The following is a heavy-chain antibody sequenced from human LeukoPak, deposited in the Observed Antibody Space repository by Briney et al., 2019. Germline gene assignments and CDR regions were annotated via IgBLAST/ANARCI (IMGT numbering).Heavy chain of an antibody. D-gene: IGHD6-19*01. CDR1: GGSISSNSYY. CDR2: IYYSGGT. Sequence: PSETLSLTCAVSGGSISSNSYYWGWIRQPPGKGLEWIGSIYYSGGTYYNPSLKSRVTISVDTSKNQFSLKLSSMTAADTAVYYCAREVAGTPWIDYWGQGTLVTVSS. CDR3: AREVAGTPWIDY. J-gene: IGHJ4*02. V-gene: IGHV4-39*02.